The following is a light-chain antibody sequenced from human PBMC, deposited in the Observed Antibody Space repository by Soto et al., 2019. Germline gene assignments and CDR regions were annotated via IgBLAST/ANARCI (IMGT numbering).Light chain of an antibody. CDR3: SSYAGSNTVGV. CDR1: SSDVGNYNY. J-gene: IGLJ2*01. Sequence: QSALTQPPSASGSPGQSVTISCTGASSDVGNYNYVSWYQQHPGKAPKLMIYEVTKRPSGVPDRFSGSKSGNTASLTVSGLQAEDEADYYCSSYAGSNTVGVFGGGTKVTVL. CDR2: EVT. V-gene: IGLV2-8*01.